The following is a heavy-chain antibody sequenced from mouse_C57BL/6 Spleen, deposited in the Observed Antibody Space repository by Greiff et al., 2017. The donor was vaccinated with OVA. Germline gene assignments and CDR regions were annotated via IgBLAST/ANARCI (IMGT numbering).Heavy chain of an antibody. CDR3: ARRYGDGPFDD. CDR1: GFTFSDYG. Sequence: EVKLMESGGGLVKPGGSLKLSCAASGFTFSDYGMHWVRQAPEKGLEWVAYISSGSSTIYYADTVKGRVTISRDKAKNTLFMQMTSLRSEDTAMYYCARRYGDGPFDDWGQGTTLTVSS. V-gene: IGHV5-17*01. J-gene: IGHJ2*01. D-gene: IGHD2-13*01. CDR2: ISSGSSTI.